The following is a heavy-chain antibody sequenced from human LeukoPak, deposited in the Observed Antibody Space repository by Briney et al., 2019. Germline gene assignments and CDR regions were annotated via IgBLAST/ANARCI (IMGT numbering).Heavy chain of an antibody. V-gene: IGHV3-9*01. CDR3: AKGRGQHGGPSRY. J-gene: IGHJ4*02. Sequence: PGGSLRLSCAASGFTFDDYAMHWVRQAPGKGLEWVSGISWNSGSIGYADSVKGRFTISRDNAKNSLYLQMNSLRAEDTALYYCAKGRGQHGGPSRYWGQGTLVTVPS. D-gene: IGHD4-23*01. CDR2: ISWNSGSI. CDR1: GFTFDDYA.